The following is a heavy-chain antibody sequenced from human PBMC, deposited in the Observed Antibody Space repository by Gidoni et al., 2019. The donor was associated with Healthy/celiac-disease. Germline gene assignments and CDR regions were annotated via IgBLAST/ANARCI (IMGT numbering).Heavy chain of an antibody. V-gene: IGHV3-73*02. Sequence: VQLVESGGGLVQPGGSLKLSCAASGFPFSGSAMHWVRQAPGKGLQWVGRIRSKANSYATAYAASVKGRFTISRDDSKNTAYLQMNSLKTEDTAVYYCTRFVAVAGPDYWGQGTLVTVSS. J-gene: IGHJ4*02. CDR3: TRFVAVAGPDY. CDR2: IRSKANSYAT. CDR1: GFPFSGSA. D-gene: IGHD6-19*01.